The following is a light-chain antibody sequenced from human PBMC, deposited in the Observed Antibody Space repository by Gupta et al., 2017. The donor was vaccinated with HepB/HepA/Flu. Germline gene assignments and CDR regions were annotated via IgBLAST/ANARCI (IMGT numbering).Light chain of an antibody. CDR1: QSINTW. J-gene: IGKJ2*04. V-gene: IGKV1-5*03. Sequence: RMPQSPSTLSASVGDRVTITCRASQSINTWLAWYQQKPGKAPKLLIYKASGLESGVPSRFSGSGSGTEFTLTISSLQPDDFATYYCQQYDSHLCSFGQGTKLEIK. CDR3: QQYDSHLCS. CDR2: KAS.